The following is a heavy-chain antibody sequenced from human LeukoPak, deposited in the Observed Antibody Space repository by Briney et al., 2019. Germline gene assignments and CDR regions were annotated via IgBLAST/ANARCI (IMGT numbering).Heavy chain of an antibody. CDR1: GYTFTSYG. Sequence: ASVKVSCKASGYTFTSYGISWVRQAPGQGLEWMGRISAYNGNTNYAQKLQGRVTMTTDTSTSTAYMELRSLRSDDTAVYYCARDGNYYDSSGYNGVDYWGQGTLVTVSS. CDR3: ARDGNYYDSSGYNGVDY. J-gene: IGHJ4*02. V-gene: IGHV1-18*01. CDR2: ISAYNGNT. D-gene: IGHD3-22*01.